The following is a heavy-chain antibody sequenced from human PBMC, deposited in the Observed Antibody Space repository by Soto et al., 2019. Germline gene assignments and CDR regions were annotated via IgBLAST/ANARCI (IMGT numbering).Heavy chain of an antibody. J-gene: IGHJ4*02. CDR2: IYYSGNT. CDR1: GDSITNASYY. CDR3: ARVYGSGSYYFDY. D-gene: IGHD3-10*01. V-gene: IGHV4-39*01. Sequence: SETLSLTCTVSGDSITNASYYWGWIRQPPGKGLECIGIIYYSGNTYYSPSLKSRVTMSVDTSKNQFSLKLSSVSAADTSMYYCARVYGSGSYYFDYWGQGTLVTVSS.